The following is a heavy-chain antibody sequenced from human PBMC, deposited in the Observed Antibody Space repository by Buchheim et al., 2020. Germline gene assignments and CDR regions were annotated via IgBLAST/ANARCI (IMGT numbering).Heavy chain of an antibody. CDR3: ATDVPRNESITIFGVETSPYYYYGMDV. D-gene: IGHD3-3*01. CDR2: FDPEDGET. V-gene: IGHV1-24*01. Sequence: QVQLVQSGAEVKKPGASVKVSCKVSGYTLTELSMHWVRQAPGKGLEWMGGFDPEDGETIYAQKFQGRVTMTEDTSTDTAYMELSSLRSEDTAVYYCATDVPRNESITIFGVETSPYYYYGMDVWGQGTT. J-gene: IGHJ6*02. CDR1: GYTLTELS.